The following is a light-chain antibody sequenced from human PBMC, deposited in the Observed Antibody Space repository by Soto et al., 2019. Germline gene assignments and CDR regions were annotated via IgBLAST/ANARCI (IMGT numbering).Light chain of an antibody. V-gene: IGLV1-47*01. CDR3: STWDDSLSSVL. Sequence: QSVLTQPPSASVTPGQRVTVSCSGSSSTIGSNNVAWYKKLAGSAPKLLIYENDQRPSGVPDRFSGSKSGTSASLAISGLRPEDEATYYCSTWDDSLSSVLFGGGTKLTVL. CDR2: END. CDR1: SSTIGSNN. J-gene: IGLJ2*01.